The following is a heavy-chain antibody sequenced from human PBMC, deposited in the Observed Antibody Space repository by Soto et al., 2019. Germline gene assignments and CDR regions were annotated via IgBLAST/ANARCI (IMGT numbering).Heavy chain of an antibody. V-gene: IGHV3-48*03. CDR2: ISSSGSTI. CDR3: ATLAGNDGVDY. D-gene: IGHD1-1*01. CDR1: GFTFSSYE. J-gene: IGHJ4*02. Sequence: GGSLRLSCAASGFTFSSYEMNWVRQAPGKGLEWVAYISSSGSTIYYADSVKGRFTISRDNAKNSLYLQMNSLRAEDTAVYYCATLAGNDGVDYWGQGTLVTVSS.